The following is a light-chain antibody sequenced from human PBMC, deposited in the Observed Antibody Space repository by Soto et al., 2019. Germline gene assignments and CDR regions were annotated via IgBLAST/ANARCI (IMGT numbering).Light chain of an antibody. Sequence: EIVLTQSPGTLSLSPGERATLSCRASQSVSSNYLAWYQQKPGQAPRLLIYGASSRATGIPDRFSGSGSGTDFTLTISRLEPEAFAVYYCQQYGSSPSTFGQGTKLEIK. V-gene: IGKV3-20*01. J-gene: IGKJ2*01. CDR2: GAS. CDR3: QQYGSSPST. CDR1: QSVSSNY.